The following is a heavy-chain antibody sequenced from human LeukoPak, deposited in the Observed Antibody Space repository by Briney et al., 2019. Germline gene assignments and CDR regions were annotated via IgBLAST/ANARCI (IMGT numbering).Heavy chain of an antibody. CDR3: ARGPGVVPDSLNWFDP. D-gene: IGHD2-2*01. J-gene: IGHJ5*02. Sequence: SETLSLTCAVYGVSFSGYYWSWIRQPPGKGLEWIGETNHSGSTNYNPSLKSRVTISVDTSKNQFSLKLSSVTAADTAVYYCARGPGVVPDSLNWFDPWGQGTLVTVSS. CDR1: GVSFSGYY. V-gene: IGHV4-34*01. CDR2: TNHSGST.